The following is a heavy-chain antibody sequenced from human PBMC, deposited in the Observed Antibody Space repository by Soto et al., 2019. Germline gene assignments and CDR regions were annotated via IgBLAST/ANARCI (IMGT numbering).Heavy chain of an antibody. V-gene: IGHV3-48*03. J-gene: IGHJ4*02. CDR2: ISSSGSTI. Sequence: ESGGGLVQPGGSLRLSCAASGFTFSSYEMNWVRQAPGKGLEWVSYISSSGSTIYYADSVKGRFTISRDNAKNSLYLQMNSLRAEDTAVYYCAREIRGVITSSGFDYWGQGTLVTVSS. CDR1: GFTFSSYE. CDR3: AREIRGVITSSGFDY. D-gene: IGHD3-10*01.